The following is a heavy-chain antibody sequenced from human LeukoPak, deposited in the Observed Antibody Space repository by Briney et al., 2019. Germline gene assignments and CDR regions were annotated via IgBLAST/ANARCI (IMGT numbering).Heavy chain of an antibody. J-gene: IGHJ4*02. CDR2: IIPIFGTA. D-gene: IGHD6-19*01. CDR1: GYTFTGYY. V-gene: IGHV1-69*06. Sequence: ASVKVSCKASGYTFTGYYMHWVRQAPGQGLEWMGGIIPIFGTANYAQRFQGRVTTTEDTSTDTAYMELSSLRSEDTAMYYCATLAPTRYSSGWYLSRFDCWGQGTLVTVSS. CDR3: ATLAPTRYSSGWYLSRFDC.